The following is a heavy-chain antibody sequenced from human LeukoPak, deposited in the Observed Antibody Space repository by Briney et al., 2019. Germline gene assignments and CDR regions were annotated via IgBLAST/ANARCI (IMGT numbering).Heavy chain of an antibody. CDR3: SYDSSGYYSNDAFDI. J-gene: IGHJ3*02. D-gene: IGHD3-22*01. CDR1: GFTFSSYA. Sequence: GGFLRLSCAASGFTFSSYAMSWVRQAPGKGLEWVSAISGSGGSTYYADSVKGRFTISRDNSKNTLYLQMNSLRAEDTAVYYGSYDSSGYYSNDAFDIWGQGTMVTVSS. CDR2: ISGSGGST. V-gene: IGHV3-23*01.